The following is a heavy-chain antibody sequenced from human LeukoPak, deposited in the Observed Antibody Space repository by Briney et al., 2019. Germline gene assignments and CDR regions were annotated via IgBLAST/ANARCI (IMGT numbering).Heavy chain of an antibody. V-gene: IGHV4-59*08. D-gene: IGHD3-22*01. Sequence: SETLSLTCTVSGGSISSYYWSWIRQPPGKVLEWIGYIYYSGTTNYNPTLRSGVTLSVDTSKNQFSLKLGYVNAADKAVYYCAGAYDYYDSSGYYLDYWGQGTLVTVSS. CDR2: IYYSGTT. J-gene: IGHJ4*02. CDR3: AGAYDYYDSSGYYLDY. CDR1: GGSISSYY.